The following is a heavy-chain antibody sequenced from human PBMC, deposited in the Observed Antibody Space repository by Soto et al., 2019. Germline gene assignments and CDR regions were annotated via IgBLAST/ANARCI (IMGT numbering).Heavy chain of an antibody. J-gene: IGHJ6*02. V-gene: IGHV4-59*08. CDR2: IYYSGST. CDR3: ARSSPRIAVAGMPPDRIPNTDYNGMDV. CDR1: GGSISSYY. Sequence: SETLSLTCTVSGGSISSYYWSWIRQPPGKGLEWIGYIYYSGSTKYNPSLKSRVTISVDTSKNQFSLKLSSVTAADTAVYYCARSSPRIAVAGMPPDRIPNTDYNGMDVWGQGTTVTVSS. D-gene: IGHD6-19*01.